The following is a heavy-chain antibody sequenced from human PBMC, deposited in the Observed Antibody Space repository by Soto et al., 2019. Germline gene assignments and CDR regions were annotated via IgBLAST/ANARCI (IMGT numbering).Heavy chain of an antibody. CDR1: GGTFSSYA. J-gene: IGHJ6*02. Sequence: GASVKVSCKASGGTFSSYAISWVRQAPGQGLEWMGGIIPIFGTANYAQKFQGRVTITADESTSTAYMELSSLRSEDTAVYYCARDNYGDHTAIYYYYGMDVWGQGTTVTVSS. D-gene: IGHD4-17*01. V-gene: IGHV1-69*13. CDR3: ARDNYGDHTAIYYYYGMDV. CDR2: IIPIFGTA.